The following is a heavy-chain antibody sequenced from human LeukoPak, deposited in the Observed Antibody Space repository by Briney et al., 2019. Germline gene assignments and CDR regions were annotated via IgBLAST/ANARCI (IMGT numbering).Heavy chain of an antibody. V-gene: IGHV4-59*08. CDR3: ARYLSIGGNAYGFDY. Sequence: SETLSLTCTVSGDSISSYYWSWIRQPPGKGLEWIGYFHHSGITNYGPSLQRRVTMSADTSKNQFSLELRSATAADTAVYYCARYLSIGGNAYGFDYWGQGILATVSS. CDR1: GDSISSYY. D-gene: IGHD3-10*01. J-gene: IGHJ4*02. CDR2: FHHSGIT.